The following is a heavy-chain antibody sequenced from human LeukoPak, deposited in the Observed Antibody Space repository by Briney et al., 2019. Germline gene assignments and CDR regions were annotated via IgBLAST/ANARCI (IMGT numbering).Heavy chain of an antibody. V-gene: IGHV1-2*02. CDR3: ARGHTVMPVSFDY. D-gene: IGHD5-18*01. CDR1: GYTFIGYY. Sequence: GASVKVSCKASGYTFIGYYMHWVRQAPGQGLEWMGWINPNSGGTKYAQKFQGRVTVSRDTSISTVYMELSRLRSDDTAVYYCARGHTVMPVSFDYWGQGTLVTVSS. J-gene: IGHJ4*02. CDR2: INPNSGGT.